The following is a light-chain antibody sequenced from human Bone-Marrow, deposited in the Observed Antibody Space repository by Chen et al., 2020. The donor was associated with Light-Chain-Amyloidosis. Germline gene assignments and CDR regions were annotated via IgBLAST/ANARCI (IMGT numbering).Light chain of an antibody. Sequence: QSPLTHPASVAASPGPSMTLSWTGTSSDVGSYNLVSWYQQHPGKAPKFMIYEVNKRPSGVSNRFSGSKSGNTASLTISGLQAEDEADYYCCSYAGSSTLVFGGGTKVTVL. CDR2: EVN. V-gene: IGLV2-23*02. J-gene: IGLJ3*02. CDR1: SSDVGSYNL. CDR3: CSYAGSSTLV.